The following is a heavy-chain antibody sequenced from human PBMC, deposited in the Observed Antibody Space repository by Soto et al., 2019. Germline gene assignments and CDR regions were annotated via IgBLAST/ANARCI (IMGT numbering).Heavy chain of an antibody. CDR2: INHSGST. CDR3: ARDKITGLFDY. Sequence: SETLSLTCTVSGDSISSSDYYWGWIRQPPGTGLEWIGEINHSGSTNYNPSLKSRVTISVDTSKNQFSLKLTSVTAADTAAYYCARDKITGLFDYWGQGTLVTVSS. J-gene: IGHJ4*02. V-gene: IGHV4-39*07. D-gene: IGHD2-8*02. CDR1: GDSISSSDYY.